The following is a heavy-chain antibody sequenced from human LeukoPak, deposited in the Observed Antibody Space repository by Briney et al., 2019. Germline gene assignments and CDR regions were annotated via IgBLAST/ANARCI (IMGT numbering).Heavy chain of an antibody. J-gene: IGHJ4*02. Sequence: GGSLRLSCTASGFTFSSYSMNWVRQAPGKGLEWVSYISSSGSTIYYADSVKGRFTISRDNAKNSLYLQMKSLRAEDTAVYYCARDRSGEQWLGIGYWGQGTLVTVSS. CDR2: ISSSGSTI. CDR1: GFTFSSYS. CDR3: ARDRSGEQWLGIGY. D-gene: IGHD6-19*01. V-gene: IGHV3-48*01.